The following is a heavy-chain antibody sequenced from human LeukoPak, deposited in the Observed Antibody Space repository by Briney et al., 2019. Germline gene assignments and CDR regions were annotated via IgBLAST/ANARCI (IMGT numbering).Heavy chain of an antibody. V-gene: IGHV3-21*01. CDR1: GFSFSDYS. CDR2: VSSNSGDI. Sequence: GGSLRLSCAVSGFSFSDYSMTWVRQAPGKGLEWVSSVSSNSGDIYYADSVKGRFTLSGDNAKNSLYLQMNSLRAEDTAVYYCARRHCSSTTCFAFDYWGQGTLVTVSS. CDR3: ARRHCSSTTCFAFDY. J-gene: IGHJ4*02. D-gene: IGHD2/OR15-2a*01.